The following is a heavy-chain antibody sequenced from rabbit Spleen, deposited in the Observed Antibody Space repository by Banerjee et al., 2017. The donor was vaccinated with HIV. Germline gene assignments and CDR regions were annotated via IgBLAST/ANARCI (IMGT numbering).Heavy chain of an antibody. CDR2: IYTGSSGST. J-gene: IGHJ6*01. Sequence: QSLEESGGDLVKPGASLTLTCIASGVSFSADSYMCWIRQAPGKGLEWIACIYTGSSGSTYYASWAKGRFTISKTSSTTVTLQMTRLTAADTATYFCARDTSSSFSSYGMDLWGPGPWSPS. CDR3: ARDTSSSFSSYGMDL. CDR1: GVSFSADSY. D-gene: IGHD1-1*01. V-gene: IGHV1S40*01.